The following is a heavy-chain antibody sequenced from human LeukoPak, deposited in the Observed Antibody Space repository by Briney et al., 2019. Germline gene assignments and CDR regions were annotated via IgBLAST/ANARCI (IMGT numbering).Heavy chain of an antibody. Sequence: SVKVSCKVSGGTFSSYPISWVRQAPGQGLEWMGGIIPIFGTANYAQKFQGRVTITTDESTSTAYMELSSLRSEDTAVYYCAGDASVVVPAAVPYDAFDIWGQGTMVTVSS. V-gene: IGHV1-69*05. CDR1: GGTFSSYP. D-gene: IGHD2-2*01. CDR3: AGDASVVVPAAVPYDAFDI. CDR2: IIPIFGTA. J-gene: IGHJ3*02.